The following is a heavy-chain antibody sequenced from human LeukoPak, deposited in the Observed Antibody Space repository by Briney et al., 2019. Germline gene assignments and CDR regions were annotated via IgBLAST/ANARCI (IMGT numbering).Heavy chain of an antibody. CDR1: GGSFSGYY. D-gene: IGHD3-22*01. CDR3: ARGTDYYDASGYYFDC. J-gene: IGHJ4*02. V-gene: IGHV4-34*01. Sequence: PSETLSLACAVYGGSFSGYYWSWIRQPPGKGVEWIGEINHSGSTNYNPSLKSRVTISVDTSKNQFSLKLSPVTAADTAVYYCARGTDYYDASGYYFDCWGEGTLVTVSS. CDR2: INHSGST.